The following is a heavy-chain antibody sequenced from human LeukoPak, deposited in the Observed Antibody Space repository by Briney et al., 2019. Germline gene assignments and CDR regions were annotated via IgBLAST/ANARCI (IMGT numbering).Heavy chain of an antibody. CDR2: INPNSGGT. D-gene: IGHD3-10*01. J-gene: IGHJ5*02. V-gene: IGHV1-2*02. CDR3: ARDGSGSTGYNWFDP. Sequence: ASVKVCCKASEYTFTGYYMHWVRQAPGQGLEWMGWINPNSGGTNYAQKFQGRVTMTRDTSISTAYMELSRLRSDDTAVYYCARDGSGSTGYNWFDPWGQGTLGTVSS. CDR1: EYTFTGYY.